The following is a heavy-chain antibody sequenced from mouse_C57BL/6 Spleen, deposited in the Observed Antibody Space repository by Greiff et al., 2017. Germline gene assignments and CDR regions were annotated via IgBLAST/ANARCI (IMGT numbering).Heavy chain of an antibody. D-gene: IGHD1-1*01. CDR2: INPYNGGT. CDR1: GYTFTDYY. Sequence: VQLQQSGPVLVKPGASVKMSCKASGYTFTDYYMNWVKQSHGKSLEWIGVINPYNGGTSYNQKFKGKATLTVDKSSSTAYMELNSLTAEDSAVYYCASSGSSPSYWGQGTLVTVSA. V-gene: IGHV1-19*01. CDR3: ASSGSSPSY. J-gene: IGHJ3*01.